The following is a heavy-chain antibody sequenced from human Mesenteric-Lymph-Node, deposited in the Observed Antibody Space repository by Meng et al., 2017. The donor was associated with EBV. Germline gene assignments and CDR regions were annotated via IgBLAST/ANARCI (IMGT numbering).Heavy chain of an antibody. CDR1: GDSISNGGHY. Sequence: QGQLQKSRPGLVKPHKTLSPTCAVSGDSISNGGHYWTWIGQPPGKGLEWIGYIFYTGSTYYNPSLKSRVTISLDISKNQFSLNLTSVTAADTAVYYCARDTNGDYGWVDPWGQGTLVTVSS. CDR3: ARDTNGDYGWVDP. CDR2: IFYTGST. V-gene: IGHV4-30-4*01. J-gene: IGHJ5*02. D-gene: IGHD4-17*01.